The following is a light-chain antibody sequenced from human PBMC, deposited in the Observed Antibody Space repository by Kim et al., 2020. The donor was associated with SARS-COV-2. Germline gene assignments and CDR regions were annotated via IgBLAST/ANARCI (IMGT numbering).Light chain of an antibody. J-gene: IGKJ1*01. CDR2: WAS. CDR3: QQYYITPRT. CDR1: QSVLYSSNNKNY. Sequence: DIVMTQSLDSLAVSLGERATINCKSSQSVLYSSNNKNYLAWYQQKPGQPPKLLIYWASTRESGVPDRFSGSGSGTDFTLTISSLQAVDVAVYYCQQYYITPRTFGQGTKVDIK. V-gene: IGKV4-1*01.